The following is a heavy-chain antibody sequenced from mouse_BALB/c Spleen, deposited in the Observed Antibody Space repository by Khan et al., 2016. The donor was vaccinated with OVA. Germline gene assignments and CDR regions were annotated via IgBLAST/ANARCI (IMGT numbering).Heavy chain of an antibody. J-gene: IGHJ4*01. Sequence: QVQLKESGPGLVAPSQSLSITCTVSGFSLSRYNIHWVRQPPGKGLEWLGMIWGGGGSDYNSTLIIRLSTSKDNSKSQVFLKMNSLQTDDTAVYSCVRAYYRYDGYYAMDYWGQGSSVTVAS. V-gene: IGHV2-6-4*01. CDR1: GFSLSRYN. CDR2: IWGGGGS. CDR3: VRAYYRYDGYYAMDY. D-gene: IGHD2-14*01.